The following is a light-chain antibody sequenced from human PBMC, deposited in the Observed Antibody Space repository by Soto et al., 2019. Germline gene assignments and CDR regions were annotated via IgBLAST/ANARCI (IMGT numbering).Light chain of an antibody. CDR1: QNVNTY. CDR3: QQYNNWPRAT. J-gene: IGKJ4*01. V-gene: IGKV3-11*01. Sequence: EIVLTQSPATLSLSPGDRASLSCRASQNVNTYFSWYQQKPGQAPRLLIYDASNRATGIPARFNASGSGTEFNLTISSLQSEDFGVYYCQQYNNWPRATFGGGTKVDI. CDR2: DAS.